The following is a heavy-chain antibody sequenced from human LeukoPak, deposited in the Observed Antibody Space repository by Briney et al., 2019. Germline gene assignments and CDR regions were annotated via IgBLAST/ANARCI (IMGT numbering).Heavy chain of an antibody. CDR1: GGSISSYY. J-gene: IGHJ4*02. V-gene: IGHV4-59*01. CDR2: IYYSGST. CDR3: ARGSDFWSGFLDY. Sequence: PSETLSLTCTVSGGSISSYYWSWIRQPPGKGLEWIGYIYYSGSTNYNPSLKSRVTISVDTSKNQFSLKLSSVTAEDTAVYYCARGSDFWSGFLDYWGQGTLVTVSS. D-gene: IGHD3-3*01.